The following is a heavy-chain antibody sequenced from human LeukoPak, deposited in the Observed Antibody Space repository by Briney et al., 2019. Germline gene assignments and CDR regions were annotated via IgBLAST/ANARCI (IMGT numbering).Heavy chain of an antibody. Sequence: SVKVSCKASGGTFTSYAISWVRQAPGQGLEWMGGIIPIFGTANYAQKFQGRVTITTDESTSTAYMELSSLRSEDTAVYYCAMYSSSSGGYYYYMDVWGKGTTVTVSS. J-gene: IGHJ6*03. CDR1: GGTFTSYA. V-gene: IGHV1-69*05. D-gene: IGHD6-6*01. CDR3: AMYSSSSGGYYYYMDV. CDR2: IIPIFGTA.